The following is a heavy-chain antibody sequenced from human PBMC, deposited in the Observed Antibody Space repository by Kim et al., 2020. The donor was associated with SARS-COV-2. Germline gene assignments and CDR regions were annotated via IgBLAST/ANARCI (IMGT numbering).Heavy chain of an antibody. D-gene: IGHD6-13*01. CDR3: ARESWVRRGLDY. V-gene: IGHV4-30-2*05. J-gene: IGHJ4*02. Sequence: YSNPSLKSRVTISVDTSKNQFSLKLSSVTAADTAVYYCARESWVRRGLDYWGQGTLVTVSS.